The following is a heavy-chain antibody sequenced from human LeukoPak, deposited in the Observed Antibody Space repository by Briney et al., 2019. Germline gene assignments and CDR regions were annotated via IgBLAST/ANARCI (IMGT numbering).Heavy chain of an antibody. CDR3: ARISGGGSGSYLHYFDY. V-gene: IGHV4-59*01. D-gene: IGHD3-10*01. CDR1: GGSISSYY. Sequence: RSETLSLTCTVSGGSISSYYWSWIRQPPGKGLEWIGYIYYSGSTNYNPSLKSRVTISVDTSKNQFSLKLSSVTAADTAVYYCARISGGGSGSYLHYFDYWGQGTLVTVSS. J-gene: IGHJ4*02. CDR2: IYYSGST.